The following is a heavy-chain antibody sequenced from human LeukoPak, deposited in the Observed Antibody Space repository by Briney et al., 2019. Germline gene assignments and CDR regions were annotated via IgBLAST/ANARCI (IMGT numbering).Heavy chain of an antibody. D-gene: IGHD3-10*01. CDR2: IKQDGSEK. V-gene: IGHV3-7*01. J-gene: IGHJ4*02. Sequence: PGGSLRLSCAASGFTFSSYWMSWVRQAPGKGLEWVANIKQDGSEKYYVDPVKGRFTISRDNAKNSLYLQMNSLRAEDTAVYYCARDGYYYGSGSYYKNWGQGTLVTVSS. CDR1: GFTFSSYW. CDR3: ARDGYYYGSGSYYKN.